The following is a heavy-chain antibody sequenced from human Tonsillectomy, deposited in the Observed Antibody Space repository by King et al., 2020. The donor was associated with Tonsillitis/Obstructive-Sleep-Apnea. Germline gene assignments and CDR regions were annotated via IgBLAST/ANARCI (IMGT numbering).Heavy chain of an antibody. Sequence: QVQLQESGPGLVKPSETLSLTCTVSGGSISSYYWSWIRQPPGKGLEWIVYIYYSGSTNYNPSLKSRVTISVDTSKNQFSLKRSSVTAADTAVYYCARVPGVYCRSTSFYEEGFDPWGQGTLVTVSS. CDR2: IYYSGST. D-gene: IGHD2-2*01. CDR1: GGSISSYY. V-gene: IGHV4-59*01. CDR3: ARVPGVYCRSTSFYEEGFDP. J-gene: IGHJ5*02.